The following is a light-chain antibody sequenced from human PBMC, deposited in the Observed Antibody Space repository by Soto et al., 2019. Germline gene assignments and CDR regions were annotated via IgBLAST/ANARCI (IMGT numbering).Light chain of an antibody. V-gene: IGLV4-69*01. CDR2: LNSDGSH. J-gene: IGLJ2*01. CDR1: SGHSSYA. CDR3: QTWGTGIRV. Sequence: QPVLTQSPSASASLGASVKLTCTLSSGHSSYAIAWHQQQPEKGPRYLMKLNSDGSHSKGDGIPDRFSGSSSGAERYLTISSLQSEDEAEYYWQTWGTGIRVFGGGTKHTVL.